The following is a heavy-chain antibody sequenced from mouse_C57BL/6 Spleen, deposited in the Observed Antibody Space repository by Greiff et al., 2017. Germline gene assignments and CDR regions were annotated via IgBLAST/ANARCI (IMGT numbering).Heavy chain of an antibody. CDR3: ARDTSYYGNYHYAMDY. J-gene: IGHJ4*01. V-gene: IGHV5-17*01. Sequence: DVMLVESGGGLVKPGGSLKLSCAASGFTFSDYGMHWVRQAPEKGLEWVAYISSGSSTIYYADTVKGRFTISRDNAKNTLFLQMTSLRSEDTAMYYCARDTSYYGNYHYAMDYWGQGTSVTVSS. D-gene: IGHD2-10*01. CDR2: ISSGSSTI. CDR1: GFTFSDYG.